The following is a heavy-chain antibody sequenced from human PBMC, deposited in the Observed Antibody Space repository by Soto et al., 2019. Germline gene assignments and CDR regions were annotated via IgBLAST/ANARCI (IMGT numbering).Heavy chain of an antibody. V-gene: IGHV4-30-4*01. D-gene: IGHD3-9*01. CDR3: ARGGLYDILTGYYSPFDY. CDR1: GGSISSGDYY. Sequence: SETLSLTCTVSGGSISSGDYYWSWIRQPPGKGLEWIGYIYYSGSTYYNPSLKSRVTISVDTSKNQFSPKLSSVTAADTAVYYCARGGLYDILTGYYSPFDYWGQGTLVTVSS. J-gene: IGHJ4*02. CDR2: IYYSGST.